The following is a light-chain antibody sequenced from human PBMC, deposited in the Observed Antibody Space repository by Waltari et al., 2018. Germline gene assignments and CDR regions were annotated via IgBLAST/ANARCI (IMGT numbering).Light chain of an antibody. CDR2: DVS. V-gene: IGLV2-14*03. J-gene: IGLJ1*01. CDR3: SSYTSSSIYV. CDR1: SSDVGGYNY. Sequence: SVSGSPGQSITISCTGTSSDVGGYNYVSWYQQHPGKAPKLMIYDVSNRPSGVSNRFSGSKSGNTASLTISGLQAEDEADYYCSSYTSSSIYVFGTGTKVTVL.